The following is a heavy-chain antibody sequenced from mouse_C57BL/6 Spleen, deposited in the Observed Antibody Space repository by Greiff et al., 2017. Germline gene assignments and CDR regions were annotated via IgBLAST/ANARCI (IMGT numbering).Heavy chain of an antibody. CDR2: INPNNGGT. D-gene: IGHD1-1*01. J-gene: IGHJ1*03. Sequence: VQLQQSGPELVKPGASVKMSCKASGYTFTDYNMHWVKQSHGKSLEWIGYINPNNGGTSYNQKFKGKATLTVTKSSSTAYRELRSLTSEDSAVYYCARGGSSYWYFDVWGTGTTVTVSS. CDR3: ARGGSSYWYFDV. CDR1: GYTFTDYN. V-gene: IGHV1-22*01.